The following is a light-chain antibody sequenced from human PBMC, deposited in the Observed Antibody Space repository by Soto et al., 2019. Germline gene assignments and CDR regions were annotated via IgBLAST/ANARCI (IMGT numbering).Light chain of an antibody. V-gene: IGKV3-15*01. CDR3: QQYNDWPPIT. CDR2: GAS. CDR1: QSVRSN. Sequence: DIVMTQSPTTLSVSPGERVTISCRASQSVRSNLTWYQQKPGQAPRLLSYGASTRATDIPARFSGSGSGTEFTLTISSLQSEDFAVYYCQQYNDWPPITFGQGTRLEI. J-gene: IGKJ5*01.